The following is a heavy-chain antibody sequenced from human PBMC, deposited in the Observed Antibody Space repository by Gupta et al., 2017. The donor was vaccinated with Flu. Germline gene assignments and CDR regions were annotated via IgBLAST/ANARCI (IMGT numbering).Heavy chain of an antibody. CDR1: GDVD. J-gene: IGHJ4*02. CDR3: ARDLGGKYYLDS. Sequence: GDVDWRWVRQSPGKGRQWIGDSCFSGSTGYQPSGMRRITISVDKAKNQFSLTMRYVSAADTGGYYCARDLGGKYYLDSWGQGTLGTVSS. CDR2: SCFSGST. D-gene: IGHD1-26*01. V-gene: IGHV4-30-4*01.